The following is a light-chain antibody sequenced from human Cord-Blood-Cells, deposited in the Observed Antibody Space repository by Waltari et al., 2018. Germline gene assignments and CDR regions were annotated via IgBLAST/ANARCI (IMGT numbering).Light chain of an antibody. V-gene: IGLV1-44*01. J-gene: IGLJ2*01. Sequence: SVMTQPPSASGTPGQRVTISCSGSSANIGSNTVNWYQQLPGTAPNLLIYINHQRPSGVPDRVSGSKSGTSASLAISGLQSEDEADYYCAAWDDSLNGPVFGGGTKLTVL. CDR3: AAWDDSLNGPV. CDR2: INH. CDR1: SANIGSNT.